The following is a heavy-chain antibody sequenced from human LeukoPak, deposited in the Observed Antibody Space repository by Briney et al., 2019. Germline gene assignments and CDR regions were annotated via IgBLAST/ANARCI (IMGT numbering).Heavy chain of an antibody. Sequence: GGALRLSCAASGFTFFDYALHWVRQAPGKGLEWVSLLSGEGGSTYYADSVKGRFTISRENSKKSLYLQINTLRQQDTRLYYCAKDPDMVARIGIVYWGEGTLVTVSS. CDR2: LSGEGGST. J-gene: IGHJ4*02. D-gene: IGHD5-12*01. V-gene: IGHV3-43*02. CDR1: GFTFFDYA. CDR3: AKDPDMVARIGIVY.